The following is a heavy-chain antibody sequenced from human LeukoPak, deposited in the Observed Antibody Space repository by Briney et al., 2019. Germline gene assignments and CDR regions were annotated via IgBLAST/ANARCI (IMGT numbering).Heavy chain of an antibody. V-gene: IGHV3-23*01. Sequence: GGSLRLSCAASGFTFRNYAMSWVRQAPGKGLEWVSGISGSGAKTDFADSVKGRFTISRDNSKNTLYLQMSSLRAEDTAVYYCVALLRGIGYWGQGTLVTVSS. CDR3: VALLRGIGY. CDR2: ISGSGAKT. J-gene: IGHJ4*02. D-gene: IGHD3-10*01. CDR1: GFTFRNYA.